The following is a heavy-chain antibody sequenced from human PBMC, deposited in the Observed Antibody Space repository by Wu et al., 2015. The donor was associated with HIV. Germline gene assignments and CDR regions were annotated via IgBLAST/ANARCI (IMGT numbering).Heavy chain of an antibody. Sequence: QVQLVQSGAEVKKPGSSVKVSCKASGGPFSSYAMNWVRQAPGQGLEWMGGIIPILGTVDYAQKFQGRVTITADESTSTAYMELSSLTSEDTAVYSCAREGYASGVXTYWGQGTLVTVSS. CDR3: AREGYASGVXTY. CDR1: GGPFSSYA. J-gene: IGHJ4*02. CDR2: IIPILGTV. D-gene: IGHD3-10*01. V-gene: IGHV1-69*11.